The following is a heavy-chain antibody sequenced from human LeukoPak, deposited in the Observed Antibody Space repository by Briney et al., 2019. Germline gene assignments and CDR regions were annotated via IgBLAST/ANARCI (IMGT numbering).Heavy chain of an antibody. Sequence: GESLKISCKGSGYSFTSYWIGWVRQMPGKGLELMGLISPGDSDTRYSPSLQGHVTISADKSSSTAYLQWSSLKASDTAMYYCARSASYLVGHDYWGQGTLVTVSS. CDR1: GYSFTSYW. CDR2: ISPGDSDT. V-gene: IGHV5-51*01. CDR3: ARSASYLVGHDY. J-gene: IGHJ4*02. D-gene: IGHD1-26*01.